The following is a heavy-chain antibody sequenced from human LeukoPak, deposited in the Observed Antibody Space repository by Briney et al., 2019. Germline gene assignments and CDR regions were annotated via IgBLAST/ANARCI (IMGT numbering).Heavy chain of an antibody. CDR3: ARGADSGYSSDN. CDR2: ISYDGSNK. V-gene: IGHV3-30*04. D-gene: IGHD3-9*01. CDR1: GFTFSSYA. Sequence: GGSLRLSCAASGFTFSSYAMHWVRQAPGKGLEWVAVISYDGSNKYYADSVKGRFTISRDNAKNTLYLQMNSLRAEDTAVYYCARGADSGYSSDNWGQGTLVSVSS. J-gene: IGHJ4*02.